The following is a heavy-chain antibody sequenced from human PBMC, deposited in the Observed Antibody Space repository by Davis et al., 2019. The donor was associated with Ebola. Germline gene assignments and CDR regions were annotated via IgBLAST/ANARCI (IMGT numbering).Heavy chain of an antibody. CDR1: GFTFSSYS. D-gene: IGHD3-3*01. V-gene: IGHV4-34*01. CDR2: INHSGST. J-gene: IGHJ5*02. Sequence: GSLRLSCAASGFTFSSYSMNWVRQPPGKGLEWIGEINHSGSTNYNPSLKSRVTISVDTSKNQFSLKLSSVTAADTAVYYCARRLRNYDFWSGYPWWFDPWGQGTLVTVSS. CDR3: ARRLRNYDFWSGYPWWFDP.